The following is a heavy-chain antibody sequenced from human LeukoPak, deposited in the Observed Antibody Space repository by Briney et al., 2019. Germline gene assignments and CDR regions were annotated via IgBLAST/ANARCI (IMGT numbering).Heavy chain of an antibody. CDR3: TRHRGIYWLFDS. CDR2: ISYSGRT. V-gene: IGHV4-59*08. D-gene: IGHD2-8*02. CDR1: GGSFSSDY. Sequence: SETLSLTCTDSGGSFSSDYWSWLRQPPGKELEWIGYISYSGRTTYNPSLKSRVSILVDTSSRRLPLSLASVTAADTAVYYCTRHRGIYWLFDSWGRGTLVTVSS. J-gene: IGHJ4*02.